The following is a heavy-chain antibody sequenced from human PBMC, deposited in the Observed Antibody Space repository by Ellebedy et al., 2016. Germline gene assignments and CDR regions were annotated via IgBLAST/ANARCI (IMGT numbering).Heavy chain of an antibody. V-gene: IGHV3-23*01. CDR1: GFTYSTSA. CDR3: AKERSPYASESLDY. D-gene: IGHD2-2*01. Sequence: GGSLRLSCAASGFTYSTSAMTWVRQAPGKGLEWVSSVGASGFSTDYADSVKGRFTISRDNSKNTLYLQMNSLTVEDTAVYYCAKERSPYASESLDYWGQGTLVTVSS. CDR2: VGASGFST. J-gene: IGHJ4*02.